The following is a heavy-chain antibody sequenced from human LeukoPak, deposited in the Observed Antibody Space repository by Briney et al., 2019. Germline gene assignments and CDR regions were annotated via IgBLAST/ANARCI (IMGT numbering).Heavy chain of an antibody. J-gene: IGHJ5*02. CDR2: ISYDGSNK. V-gene: IGHV3-30*18. Sequence: PGGSLRLSCAASGFTFSSYGMHWVRQAPGKGLEWVAVISYDGSNKYYADSVKGRFTISRDNSKNTLYLQMNSLRAEDTAVYYREKGTPVHNWFDPWGQGTLVTVSS. CDR1: GFTFSSYG. CDR3: EKGTPVHNWFDP. D-gene: IGHD4-17*01.